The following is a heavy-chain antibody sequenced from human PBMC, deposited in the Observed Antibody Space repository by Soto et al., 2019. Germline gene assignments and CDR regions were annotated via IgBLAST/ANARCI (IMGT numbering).Heavy chain of an antibody. CDR2: IDPSDSYT. V-gene: IGHV5-10-1*01. D-gene: IGHD2-2*01. J-gene: IGHJ6*02. Sequence: PGESLKISCKGSGYSFTSYWISWVRQMPGRGLEWMGRIDPSDSYTNYSPSFQGHVTISADKSISTAYLQWSSLKASDTAMYYCARRDIVVVPAPDNYGMDVWGQGTTVTVSS. CDR1: GYSFTSYW. CDR3: ARRDIVVVPAPDNYGMDV.